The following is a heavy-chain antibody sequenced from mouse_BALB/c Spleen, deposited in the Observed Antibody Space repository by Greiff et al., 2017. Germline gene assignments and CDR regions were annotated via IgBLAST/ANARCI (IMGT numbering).Heavy chain of an antibody. CDR1: GYSITSGYY. J-gene: IGHJ4*01. CDR2: ISYDGSN. V-gene: IGHV3-6*02. Sequence: QLQQSGPGLVKPSQSLSLTCSVTGYSITSGYYWNWIRQFPGNKLEWMGYISYDGSNNYNPSLKNRISITRDTSKNQFFLKLNSVTTEDTATYYCARLRWDAMDYWGQGTSVTGSS. CDR3: ARLRWDAMDY. D-gene: IGHD1-1*02.